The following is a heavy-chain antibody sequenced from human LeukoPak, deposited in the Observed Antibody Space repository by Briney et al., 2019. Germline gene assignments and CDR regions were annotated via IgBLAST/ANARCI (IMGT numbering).Heavy chain of an antibody. J-gene: IGHJ4*02. CDR3: ARGLYNWNDGYYFDY. V-gene: IGHV3-30*04. CDR1: GFTFSSYA. CDR2: ISYDGSNK. D-gene: IGHD1-1*01. Sequence: GGSLRHSCAASGFTFSSYAMHWVRQAPGKGLEWVAVISYDGSNKYYADSVKGRFTISRDNSKNTLYLQMNSLRAEDTAVYYCARGLYNWNDGYYFDYWGQGTLVTVSS.